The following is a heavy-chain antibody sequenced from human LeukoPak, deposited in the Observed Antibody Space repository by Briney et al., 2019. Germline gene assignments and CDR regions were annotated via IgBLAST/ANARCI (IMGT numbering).Heavy chain of an antibody. J-gene: IGHJ4*02. CDR3: ARVRLSDMIVQY. V-gene: IGHV4-61*02. CDR1: GDSISSGDYY. CDR2: IYTSGST. Sequence: SETLSLTCTVSGDSISSGDYYWSWIRQPAGKGLEWIGRIYTSGSTNYNPSLKSRVTISVDTSKNQFSLKLSSVTAADTAVYYCARVRLSDMIVQYWGQGTLVTVSS. D-gene: IGHD3-22*01.